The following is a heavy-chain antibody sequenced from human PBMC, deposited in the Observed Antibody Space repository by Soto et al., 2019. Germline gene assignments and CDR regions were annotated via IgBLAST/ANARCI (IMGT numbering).Heavy chain of an antibody. J-gene: IGHJ3*02. Sequence: SETLSLTCTVSGGSISSYYWSWIRQPPGKGLEWIGYIYYSGSTYYNPSLKSRVTISVDRSKNQFSLKLSSVTAADTAVYYCAREDMTTVTSGSFDIWGQGTMVTVSS. V-gene: IGHV4-59*12. CDR1: GGSISSYY. D-gene: IGHD4-17*01. CDR3: AREDMTTVTSGSFDI. CDR2: IYYSGST.